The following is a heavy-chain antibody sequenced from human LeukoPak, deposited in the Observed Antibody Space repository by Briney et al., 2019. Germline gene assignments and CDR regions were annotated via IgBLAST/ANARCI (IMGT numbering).Heavy chain of an antibody. CDR1: GFTFSNYA. V-gene: IGHV3-23*01. CDR2: INTNSGST. Sequence: GGSLRLSCAASGFTFSNYAMSWVRQAAGEGPGWVAAINTNSGSTSPTHSVKGRFTTSRDNSKTPLYLQMNHLSPEDTAVYSCARDNPPVQLERRGYSDSWGQGTLVTVSS. D-gene: IGHD1-1*01. J-gene: IGHJ4*02. CDR3: ARDNPPVQLERRGYSDS.